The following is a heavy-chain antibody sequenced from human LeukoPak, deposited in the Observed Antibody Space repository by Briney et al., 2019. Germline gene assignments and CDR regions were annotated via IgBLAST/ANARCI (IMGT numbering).Heavy chain of an antibody. D-gene: IGHD1-26*01. V-gene: IGHV4-4*02. CDR2: VHKSGRT. Sequence: SETLSLICALSTVSGSSGNFWSWVRQPPGEGLEWIGEVHKSGRTNYNPSLKTRVTISIDASKNQLSLEVTSVTAADTAVYYCARELLGAPTPGAYWGQGTRVAVSS. J-gene: IGHJ4*02. CDR3: ARELLGAPTPGAY. CDR1: TVSGSSGNF.